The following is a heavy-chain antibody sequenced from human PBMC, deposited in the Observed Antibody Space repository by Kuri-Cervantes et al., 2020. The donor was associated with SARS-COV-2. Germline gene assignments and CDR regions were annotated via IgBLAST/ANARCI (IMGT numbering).Heavy chain of an antibody. CDR3: ARGGVEATILSVRGVGRSYMDV. Sequence: ASVKVSCKASGYTFTRSGISWVRQAPGQGLEWMGWISAYNGNTNYAQKLQGRVTMTTDTSTSTAYMELRSLRSDDTAVYYCARGGVEATILSVRGVGRSYMDVWGKGTTVTVSS. CDR1: GYTFTRSG. J-gene: IGHJ6*03. D-gene: IGHD3-9*01. V-gene: IGHV1-18*04. CDR2: ISAYNGNT.